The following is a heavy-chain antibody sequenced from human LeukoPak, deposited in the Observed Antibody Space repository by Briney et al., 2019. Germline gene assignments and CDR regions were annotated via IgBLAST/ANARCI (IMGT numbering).Heavy chain of an antibody. CDR3: ARVEFSSGLYYYYYMDV. CDR2: IYYSGST. CDR1: GGSISSYY. Sequence: PSETLSLTCTVSGGSISSYYWSWIRQPPGKGLEWIGYIYYSGSTNYNPSLKSRVTISVDTSKTQFSLKLSSVTAADTAVYYCARVEFSSGLYYYYYMDVWGKGTTVTVSS. D-gene: IGHD6-19*01. V-gene: IGHV4-59*01. J-gene: IGHJ6*03.